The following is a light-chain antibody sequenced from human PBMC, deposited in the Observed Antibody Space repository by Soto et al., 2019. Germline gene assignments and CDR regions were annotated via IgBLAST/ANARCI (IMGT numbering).Light chain of an antibody. J-gene: IGLJ1*01. CDR2: EVS. V-gene: IGLV2-18*02. Sequence: QSALTQPPSVSGSPGQSVTISCTGTSTDFVSYNRVSWYQQPPGTAPKLMIYEVSKRPSGVPDRFSGSKSGNTASLTVSGLQAAHEADHSCSSYTSENAYVFGTGTKVPVL. CDR1: STDFVSYNR. CDR3: SSYTSENAYV.